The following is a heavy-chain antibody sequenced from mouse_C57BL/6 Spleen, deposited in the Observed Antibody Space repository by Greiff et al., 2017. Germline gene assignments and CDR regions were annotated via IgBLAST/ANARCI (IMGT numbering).Heavy chain of an antibody. CDR2: INPNNGGT. CDR1: GYTFTDYN. Sequence: VQLQQSGPELVKPGASVKMSCKASGYTFTDYNMHWVKQSHGKSLEWIGYINPNNGGTSYNQKFKGKATLTVNKSSSTAYMELRSLTSEDSAVYYCARGDGYYGYAMDYWGQGTSVTVSS. D-gene: IGHD2-3*01. J-gene: IGHJ4*01. CDR3: ARGDGYYGYAMDY. V-gene: IGHV1-22*01.